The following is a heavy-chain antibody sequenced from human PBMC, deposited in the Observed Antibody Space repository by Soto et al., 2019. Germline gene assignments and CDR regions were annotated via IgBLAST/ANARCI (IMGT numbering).Heavy chain of an antibody. D-gene: IGHD3-3*01. CDR2: ISGSGGST. Sequence: GGSLRLSCAASGFTFSSYAMSWVRQAPGKGLEWVSAISGSGGSTYSADSVKGRFTISRDNSKNTLYLQMNSLRAEDTAVYYCANLQGDFWSGYSQSWPIDYWGQGTLVTVSS. CDR3: ANLQGDFWSGYSQSWPIDY. CDR1: GFTFSSYA. J-gene: IGHJ4*02. V-gene: IGHV3-23*01.